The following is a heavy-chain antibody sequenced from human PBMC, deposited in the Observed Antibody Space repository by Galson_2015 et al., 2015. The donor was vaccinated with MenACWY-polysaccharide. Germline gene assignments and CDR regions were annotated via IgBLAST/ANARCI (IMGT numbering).Heavy chain of an antibody. CDR1: GFTFRSTW. CDR2: INLDGSQE. V-gene: IGHV3-7*01. CDR3: ARDPNWGNSFGP. D-gene: IGHD7-27*01. J-gene: IGHJ5*02. Sequence: SLRLSCAASGFTFRSTWMSWVRQAPGKGLEWVALINLDGSQEDYMDSVKGRFAISRENAKNSLYLQINSLRAEDTAVYYCARDPNWGNSFGPWGRGTLVTVSS.